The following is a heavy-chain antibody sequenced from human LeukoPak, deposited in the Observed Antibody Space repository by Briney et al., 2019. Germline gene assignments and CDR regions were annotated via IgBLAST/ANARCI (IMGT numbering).Heavy chain of an antibody. V-gene: IGHV5-10-1*01. D-gene: IGHD3-10*01. CDR2: IDPSDSYI. Sequence: GESLKICCKGSGYRFTSYWISWGRQMPGKGVEWMGRIDPSDSYINYSSSFQGHVTISADKSISTAYLQWSSLKASDTAMYYCARHKRITMVRGDAFDIWGQETMVTVSS. CDR3: ARHKRITMVRGDAFDI. J-gene: IGHJ3*02. CDR1: GYRFTSYW.